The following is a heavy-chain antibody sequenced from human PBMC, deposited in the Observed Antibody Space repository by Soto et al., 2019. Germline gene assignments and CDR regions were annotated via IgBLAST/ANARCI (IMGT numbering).Heavy chain of an antibody. Sequence: QVQLVQSGAEVKKPGSSVKVSCKASGGTFSSYTISWVRQAPGQGLEWMGRIIPILGIANYAQKFQGRVTITADKSTSTAYMELSSLRSEDTAVYYCARDLEPQRYSSGRPYWYFDLWGRGTLVTVSS. CDR1: GGTFSSYT. D-gene: IGHD6-19*01. CDR2: IIPILGIA. V-gene: IGHV1-69*08. J-gene: IGHJ2*01. CDR3: ARDLEPQRYSSGRPYWYFDL.